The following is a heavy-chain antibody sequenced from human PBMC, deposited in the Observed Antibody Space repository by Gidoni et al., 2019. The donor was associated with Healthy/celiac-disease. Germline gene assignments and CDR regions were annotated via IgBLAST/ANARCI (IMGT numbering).Heavy chain of an antibody. CDR1: GVSFSGYY. Sequence: QVQLQQWGAGLLKPSETLSLTCAVYGVSFSGYYWSWIRQPPGKGLEWIGEINHSGSTNYNPSLKSRVTISVDTSKNQFSLKLSSVTAADTAVYYCARGRARYNWNDSPLDYWGQGTLVTVSS. J-gene: IGHJ4*02. CDR3: ARGRARYNWNDSPLDY. V-gene: IGHV4-34*01. CDR2: INHSGST. D-gene: IGHD1-1*01.